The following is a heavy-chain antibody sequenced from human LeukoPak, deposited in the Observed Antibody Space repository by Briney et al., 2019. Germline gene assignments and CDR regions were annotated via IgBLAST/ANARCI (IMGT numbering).Heavy chain of an antibody. V-gene: IGHV3-23*01. CDR1: GFTFSSYA. CDR3: AKATGRGYYYGSGTHAFDI. D-gene: IGHD3-10*01. CDR2: ISGSGGST. Sequence: GGSLRLSCAASGFTFSSYAMSWVRQAPGKGLEWVSAISGSGGSTYYADSVKGRFTISRDNSKNTLYLQMNSLRAEDTAVYYCAKATGRGYYYGSGTHAFDIWGQGTVVTVSS. J-gene: IGHJ3*02.